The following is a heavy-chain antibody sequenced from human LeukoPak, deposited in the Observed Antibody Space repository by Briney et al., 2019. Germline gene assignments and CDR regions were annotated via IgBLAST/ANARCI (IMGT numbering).Heavy chain of an antibody. CDR2: IYYSGST. Sequence: PSETLSLTCTVSGGSISSSSYYWGWIREPPGKALEWIGSIYYSGSTYYNPSLKSRVTISVDTSKNQFSLKLSSVTAADTAVYYCARQPYSGSYDYYMDVWGKGTTVTVSS. D-gene: IGHD1-26*01. J-gene: IGHJ6*03. CDR1: GGSISSSSYY. V-gene: IGHV4-39*01. CDR3: ARQPYSGSYDYYMDV.